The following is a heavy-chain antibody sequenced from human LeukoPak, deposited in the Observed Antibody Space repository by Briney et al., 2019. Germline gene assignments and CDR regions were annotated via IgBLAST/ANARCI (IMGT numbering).Heavy chain of an antibody. D-gene: IGHD3-22*01. CDR2: ISNSGGST. CDR3: AKDGTYYYDSSISAFDI. CDR1: GFTFSSYV. J-gene: IGHJ3*02. Sequence: GGSLRLSCAASGFTFSSYVMSWVRQAPGKGLEWVSSISNSGGSTYYADSVKGRFTISRDNSKNTLYLQMNSLRAEDTAVYYCAKDGTYYYDSSISAFDIWGQGTMVTVSS. V-gene: IGHV3-23*01.